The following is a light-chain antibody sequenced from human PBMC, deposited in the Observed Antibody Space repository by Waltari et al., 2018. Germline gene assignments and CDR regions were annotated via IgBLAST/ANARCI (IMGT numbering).Light chain of an antibody. CDR3: QQYGRAPLT. CDR1: QSVGSGY. J-gene: IGKJ3*01. Sequence: EVVLTQSPGTLSLFPGERATLSCRASQSVGSGYLAWSQQKVGQAPRLLIYGATSRATGVPDRFSGTESGTDFTLSISRLEPEDSAVYFCQQYGRAPLTFGPGTKVEIK. V-gene: IGKV3-20*01. CDR2: GAT.